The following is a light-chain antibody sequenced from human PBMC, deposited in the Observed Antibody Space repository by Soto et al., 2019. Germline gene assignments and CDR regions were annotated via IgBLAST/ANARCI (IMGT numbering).Light chain of an antibody. CDR3: QQYGSSPPIT. J-gene: IGKJ5*01. CDR2: VAS. V-gene: IGKV3-20*01. CDR1: HSVSSSY. Sequence: EIVLTQSPGTLSLSPGERATLSCRASHSVSSSYLAWYQQKPGQAPRLLIYVASSRATGIQDRFSVSGSGTDVTLTISRLEPEDFAVYYGQQYGSSPPITFGQGTRLEIK.